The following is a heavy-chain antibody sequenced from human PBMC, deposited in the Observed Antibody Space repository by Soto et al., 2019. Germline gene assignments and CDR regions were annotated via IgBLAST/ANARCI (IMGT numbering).Heavy chain of an antibody. V-gene: IGHV1-69*12. D-gene: IGHD5-18*01. CDR3: ASSLETAMVGQALDI. J-gene: IGHJ3*02. CDR2: IIPIFGTA. CDR1: GGTFSSYA. Sequence: QVQLVQSGAEVKKPGSSVKVSCKASGGTFSSYAISWVRQAPGQGLEWMGGIIPIFGTANYAQKFQGRVTITADESTSTSYMPLSSLRSEDSAVYYCASSLETAMVGQALDIWGQGTMVTVSS.